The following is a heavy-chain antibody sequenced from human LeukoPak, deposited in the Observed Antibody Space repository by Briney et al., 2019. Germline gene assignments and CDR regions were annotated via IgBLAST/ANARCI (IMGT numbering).Heavy chain of an antibody. D-gene: IGHD5-24*01. CDR3: ARDRVEMATIAFAFDI. Sequence: ASVKVSCKASGYTFTSYYMHWVRQAPGQGLEWMGIINPSGGSTSYAQKFQGRVTMTRDTSTSTAYMELSSLRSEDTAVYYCARDRVEMATIAFAFDIWGQGTMVTVSS. V-gene: IGHV1-46*01. CDR1: GYTFTSYY. CDR2: INPSGGST. J-gene: IGHJ3*02.